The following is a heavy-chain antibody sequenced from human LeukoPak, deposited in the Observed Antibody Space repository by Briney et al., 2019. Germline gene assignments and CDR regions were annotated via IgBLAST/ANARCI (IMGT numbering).Heavy chain of an antibody. D-gene: IGHD3-22*01. CDR2: INHSGST. CDR1: GGSFSGYY. V-gene: IGHV4-34*01. J-gene: IGHJ4*02. CDR3: ARGRGYDSSGYWN. Sequence: SETLSLTCAVYGGSFSGYYWSWIRQPPGKGLEWIGEINHSGSTNYNPSLKSRVTISVDTSKNQFSLKLSSVTAADTAVYYCARGRGYDSSGYWNWGQGTLVTVSS.